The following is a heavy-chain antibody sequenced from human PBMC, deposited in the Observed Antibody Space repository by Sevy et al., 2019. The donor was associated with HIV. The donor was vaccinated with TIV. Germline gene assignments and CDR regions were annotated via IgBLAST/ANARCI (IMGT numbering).Heavy chain of an antibody. D-gene: IGHD3-22*01. CDR1: GFTVSSNY. V-gene: IGHV3-53*01. CDR3: ARTGDSSGYYYF. CDR2: IYSGGST. J-gene: IGHJ4*02. Sequence: GGSLRLSCAASGFTVSSNYMSWVRQAPGKGVEWVSVIYSGGSTYYADSVKGRFTISRDNSKNTLYLQMNSLRAEDTAVYYCARTGDSSGYYYFGGQGTLVTVSS.